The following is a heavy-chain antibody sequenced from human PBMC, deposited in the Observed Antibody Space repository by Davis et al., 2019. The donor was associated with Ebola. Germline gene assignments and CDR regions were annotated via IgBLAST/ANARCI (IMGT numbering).Heavy chain of an antibody. V-gene: IGHV3-30*18. Sequence: GGSLRLSCAASGFTFSNYGMNWVRQAPGKGLEWVAVISHDGSDKYYADSVRGRFTISRDNSKNTLSLQMNSLRAEDTAVYYCAKGCSGGMCYDYWGQGTLVTVSS. CDR3: AKGCSGGMCYDY. CDR2: ISHDGSDK. D-gene: IGHD2-15*01. J-gene: IGHJ4*02. CDR1: GFTFSNYG.